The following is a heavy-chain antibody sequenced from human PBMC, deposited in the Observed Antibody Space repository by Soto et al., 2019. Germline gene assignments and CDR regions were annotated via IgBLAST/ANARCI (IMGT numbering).Heavy chain of an antibody. J-gene: IGHJ4*02. CDR3: ASLTMIVVN. Sequence: SETLSLTCTVSRGSISNYFWTWIRQPPGRGLEWIGYISYRGTTNYNPSLKSRVTISVDTSKNQFSLKLSSVTAADTAVYYCASLTMIVVNWGQGTLVTVSS. CDR2: ISYRGTT. V-gene: IGHV4-59*01. D-gene: IGHD3-22*01. CDR1: RGSISNYF.